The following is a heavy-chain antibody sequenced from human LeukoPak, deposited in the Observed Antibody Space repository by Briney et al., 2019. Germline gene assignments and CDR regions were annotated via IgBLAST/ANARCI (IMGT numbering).Heavy chain of an antibody. CDR2: FDPEDGET. CDR3: ARRKLWFGESYYFDY. CDR1: GYTLTELS. Sequence: ASVKVSCTVSGYTLTELSMHWVRQAPGKGLEWMGGFDPEDGETIYAQKFQGRVTMTEDTSTDTAYMELSSLRSEDTAVYYCARRKLWFGESYYFDYWGQGTLVTVSS. V-gene: IGHV1-24*01. J-gene: IGHJ4*02. D-gene: IGHD3-10*01.